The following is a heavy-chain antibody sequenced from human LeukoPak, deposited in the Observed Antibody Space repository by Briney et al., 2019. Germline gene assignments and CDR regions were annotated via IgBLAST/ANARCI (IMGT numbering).Heavy chain of an antibody. CDR2: IRSTANGYAT. V-gene: IGHV3-73*01. Sequence: GGSLRLSCAASGFTFSGSALHWVRQASGKGLEWVGRIRSTANGYATAYAASVKGRFTISRDDSKNTAYLQMNSLRAEDTAVYYCATQNYDSPTVLDYWGQGTLVTVSS. D-gene: IGHD3-22*01. J-gene: IGHJ4*02. CDR3: ATQNYDSPTVLDY. CDR1: GFTFSGSA.